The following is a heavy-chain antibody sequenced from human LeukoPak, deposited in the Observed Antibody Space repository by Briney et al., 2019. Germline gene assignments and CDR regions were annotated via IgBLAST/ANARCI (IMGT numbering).Heavy chain of an antibody. D-gene: IGHD2-2*01. CDR2: INHSGST. CDR3: ARSGRWRRTKGPHIVVVPAAHNWFDP. CDR1: GGSFSGYY. Sequence: SETLSLTCAVYGGSFSGYYWSWIRQPPGKGLEWIGEINHSGSTNYNPSLKSRVTISVDTSKNQFSLKLSSVTAADTAVYYCARSGRWRRTKGPHIVVVPAAHNWFDPWGQGTLVTVSS. J-gene: IGHJ5*02. V-gene: IGHV4-34*01.